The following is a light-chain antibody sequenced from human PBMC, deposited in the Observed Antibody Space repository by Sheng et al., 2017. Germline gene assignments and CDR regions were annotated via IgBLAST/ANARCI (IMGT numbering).Light chain of an antibody. J-gene: IGKJ5*01. V-gene: IGKV2-30*02. CDR2: KVS. CDR1: QSLVHSDGNTY. Sequence: DVVVTQSPLSLPVTLGQPASISCRSSQSLVHSDGNTYLSWFQQRPGQSPRRLIYKVSSRESGVPDRFSGSGSGTDFTLKISRVEAEDVGVYYCMQGTHWPPVTFGQGTRLEIK. CDR3: MQGTHWPPVT.